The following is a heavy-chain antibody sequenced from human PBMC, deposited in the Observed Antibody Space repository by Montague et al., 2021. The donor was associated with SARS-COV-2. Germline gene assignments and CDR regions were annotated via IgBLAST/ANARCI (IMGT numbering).Heavy chain of an antibody. J-gene: IGHJ4*02. CDR3: ARYGSGKYHADYSGSYHLDY. V-gene: IGHV4-59*01. CDR2: IHYSGST. D-gene: IGHD1-26*01. Sequence: SETLSLTCSVSGGSISSYYWSWIRQPPGKGLEWIGYIHYSGSTNYNPSLKSRVTISVDTSKNQFSLKLSSVTAADTAVYYCARYGSGKYHADYSGSYHLDYWGQGSLVTVSS. CDR1: GGSISSYY.